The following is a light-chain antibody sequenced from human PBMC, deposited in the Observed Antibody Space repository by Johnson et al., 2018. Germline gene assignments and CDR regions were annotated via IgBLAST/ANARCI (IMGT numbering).Light chain of an antibody. CDR1: SSNIGNNY. V-gene: IGLV1-51*02. CDR3: GTWESSLRAGNV. CDR2: ENN. J-gene: IGLJ1*01. Sequence: QSVLTQPPSVSAAPGQKVTISCSGSSSNIGNNYVSWYQQLPGTAPKLLIYENNKRPSGIPDRFSGSKSGTSATLGITGLQPGARADYYCGTWESSLRAGNVFGTGTKVTVL.